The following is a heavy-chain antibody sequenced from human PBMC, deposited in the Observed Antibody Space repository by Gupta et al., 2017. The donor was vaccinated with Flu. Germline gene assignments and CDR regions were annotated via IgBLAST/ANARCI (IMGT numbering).Heavy chain of an antibody. D-gene: IGHD1-26*01. CDR1: GFDFNSYE. CDR3: ARGHWDN. V-gene: IGHV3-48*03. Sequence: CAASGFDFNSYEMSWVRQAPGRGLEWVAFISSSAVTYYTDPVRGRFTSSRDNANKLLYLQMSSLRGEDTAIYYCARGHWDNWGQGTLVTVSS. CDR2: ISSSAVT. J-gene: IGHJ4*02.